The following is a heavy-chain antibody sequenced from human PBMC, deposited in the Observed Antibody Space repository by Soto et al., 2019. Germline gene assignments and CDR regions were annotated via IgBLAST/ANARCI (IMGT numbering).Heavy chain of an antibody. CDR1: GFSFSSYF. V-gene: IGHV3-48*01. CDR2: ISTSTSTM. CDR3: ARDHCGGDCYSDPYFDY. Sequence: PGGSLRLSCAASGFSFSSYFMNWVRQAPGKGLEWVSYISTSTSTMYYADSVKGRFTISRDNSKNTLYLQMNSLRAEDTAVYYCARDHCGGDCYSDPYFDYWGQGTLVTVSS. J-gene: IGHJ4*01. D-gene: IGHD2-21*02.